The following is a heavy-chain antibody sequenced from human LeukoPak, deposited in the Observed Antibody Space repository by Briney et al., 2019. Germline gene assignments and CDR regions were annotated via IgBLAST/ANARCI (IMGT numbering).Heavy chain of an antibody. D-gene: IGHD2-21*02. CDR3: ARGTYCGGDCYYFDY. V-gene: IGHV4-59*01. CDR1: GGSITGYY. J-gene: IGHJ4*02. CDR2: IYYTGST. Sequence: SETLSLTRTVSGGSITGYYWSWIRQPPGKGLECIGYIYYTGSTNYNPSLKNRVTISGDTSKRQFSLELNSVTAADAAVYYCARGTYCGGDCYYFDYWGQGTLVTVSS.